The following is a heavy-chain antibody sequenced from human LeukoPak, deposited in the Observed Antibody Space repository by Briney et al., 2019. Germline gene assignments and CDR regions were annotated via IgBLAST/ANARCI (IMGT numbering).Heavy chain of an antibody. CDR1: GGSISSYY. CDR2: IYTSGST. V-gene: IGHV4-4*07. Sequence: SETLSLTCTVSGGSISSYYWSWIRQPAGKGLEWIGRIYTSGSTNYNPSLKSRVTISVDTSKNQFSLKLSSVTAADTAVYYCARVIRDYLSGYYYYYMDVWGKGTTVTASS. CDR3: ARVIRDYLSGYYYYYMDV. J-gene: IGHJ6*03. D-gene: IGHD4-17*01.